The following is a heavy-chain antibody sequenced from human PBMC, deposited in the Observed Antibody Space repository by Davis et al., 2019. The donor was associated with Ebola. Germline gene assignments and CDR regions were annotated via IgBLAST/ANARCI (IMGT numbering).Heavy chain of an antibody. V-gene: IGHV4-34*01. CDR2: INHSGST. J-gene: IGHJ4*02. CDR3: ARDHIGGARGG. Sequence: SETLSLTCAVYGGSFSGYYWSWIRQPPGKGLEWIGEINHSGSTNYNPSLKSRVTISVDTSKNQFSLKLSSVTAADPAVYYCARDHIGGARGGWGQGTLVTVSS. CDR1: GGSFSGYY. D-gene: IGHD1-26*01.